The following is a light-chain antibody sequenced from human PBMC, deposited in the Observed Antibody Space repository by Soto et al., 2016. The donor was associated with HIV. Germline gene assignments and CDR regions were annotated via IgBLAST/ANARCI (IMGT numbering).Light chain of an antibody. J-gene: IGLJ2*01. Sequence: SYELTQPPSVSVSPGQTASITCSGDKLGNKYACWYQQKPGQSPVLVIFQDTKRPSGIPERFSGSNSGNTATLTISETQAMDEADYYCQAGTAVLHGVVFGGGTKLTVL. CDR2: QDT. CDR3: QAGTAVLHGVV. CDR1: KLGNKY. V-gene: IGLV3-1*01.